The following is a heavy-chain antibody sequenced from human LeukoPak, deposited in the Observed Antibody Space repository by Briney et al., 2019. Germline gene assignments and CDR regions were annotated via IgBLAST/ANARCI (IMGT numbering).Heavy chain of an antibody. J-gene: IGHJ3*02. D-gene: IGHD3-16*01. CDR1: GFIVSRNY. CDR3: YGIHLGDSFDI. V-gene: IGHV3-53*01. Sequence: PGGSLRLSCAASGFIVSRNYMGWVRQAPGKGLEWVSALSSKYETYYADSVKGRFTISRDNSENTLYLQMNALRAEDTALYYCYGIHLGDSFDIWAEGQWSSSFQ. CDR2: LSSKYET.